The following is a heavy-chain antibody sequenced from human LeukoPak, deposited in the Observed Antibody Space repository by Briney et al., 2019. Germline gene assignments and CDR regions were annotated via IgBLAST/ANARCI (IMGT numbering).Heavy chain of an antibody. Sequence: GGSLRLSCAASGFTFSRNAMNWVRQAPAKGLEWVASISGNGVGTYYADSVKGRFNISRDNSKNTLYLQMNSLRTEDTAVYHCAKDANYFDSGSYLIPFDFWGQGTLVTVSS. CDR3: AKDANYFDSGSYLIPFDF. D-gene: IGHD3-22*01. V-gene: IGHV3-23*01. J-gene: IGHJ4*02. CDR1: GFTFSRNA. CDR2: ISGNGVGT.